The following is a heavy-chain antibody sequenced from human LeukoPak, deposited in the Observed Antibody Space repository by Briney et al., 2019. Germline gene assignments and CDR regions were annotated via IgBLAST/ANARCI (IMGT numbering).Heavy chain of an antibody. CDR3: ARQAGGMIRGILPFDD. D-gene: IGHD3-10*01. CDR1: GGSISSSSYY. V-gene: IGHV4-39*01. Sequence: SETLSLTCTVSGGSISSSSYYWGWIRQPPGKGLEWIGSIYYSGSTCYNPSLKSRVTISVDTSKNQFSLKLSSVTAADTAVYYCARQAGGMIRGILPFDDWGQGTLVTVSS. J-gene: IGHJ4*02. CDR2: IYYSGST.